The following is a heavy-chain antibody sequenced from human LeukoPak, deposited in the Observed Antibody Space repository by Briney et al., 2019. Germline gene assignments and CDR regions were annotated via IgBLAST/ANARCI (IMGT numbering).Heavy chain of an antibody. J-gene: IGHJ4*02. Sequence: SETLSLTCTVSGGSISSGGYYWSWIRQHPGKGLEWIGYIYYSGSTYYNPSLKSRVTISVDTSKNQFSLKLSSVTAADTAVYYCAGGAYYYDNSGYHEPLDYWGQGTLVTVSS. CDR2: IYYSGST. V-gene: IGHV4-31*03. CDR3: AGGAYYYDNSGYHEPLDY. D-gene: IGHD3-22*01. CDR1: GGSISSGGYY.